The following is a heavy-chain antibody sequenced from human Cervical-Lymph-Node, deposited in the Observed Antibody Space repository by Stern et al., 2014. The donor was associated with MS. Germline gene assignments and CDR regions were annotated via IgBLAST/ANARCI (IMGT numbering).Heavy chain of an antibody. D-gene: IGHD3-22*01. J-gene: IGHJ4*02. CDR3: ARVLPSSAYYYFDY. CDR2: IIPIFGEP. Sequence: VQLLESGAEVKKPGSSVKVSCKASGGTFSTHGFSWVRQAPGLGLEYMGRIIPIFGEPNYVQKFQGRVTITADESTNTAYMELSSLRSDDTAVYYCARVLPSSAYYYFDYWGQGTLVTVSP. CDR1: GGTFSTHG. V-gene: IGHV1-69*18.